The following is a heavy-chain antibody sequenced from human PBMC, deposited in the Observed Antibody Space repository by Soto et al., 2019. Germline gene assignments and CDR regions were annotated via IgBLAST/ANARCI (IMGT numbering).Heavy chain of an antibody. CDR3: ARGVRESYYYYGMDV. Sequence: SVKVSCKASGGTFSSYAISWVRQAPGQGLEWMGGIIPIFGTANYAQKFQGRVAITADESTSTAYMELSSLRSEDTAVYYCARGVRESYYYYGMDVWGQGTTVTVSS. CDR1: GGTFSSYA. V-gene: IGHV1-69*13. CDR2: IIPIFGTA. J-gene: IGHJ6*02.